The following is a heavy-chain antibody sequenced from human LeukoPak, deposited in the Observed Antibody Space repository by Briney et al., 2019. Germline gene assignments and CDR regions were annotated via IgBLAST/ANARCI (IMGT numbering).Heavy chain of an antibody. J-gene: IGHJ4*02. CDR3: AMTMSSSDEFDY. CDR1: GYTFTSYD. Sequence: ASVKVSCKASGYTFTSYDINWVRQATGQGLEWMGWMNPNSGNTGYAQKFQGRVTMTRNTSISTAYMELSSLRSEDTAVYYCAMTMSSSDEFDYWGQGTLVTVSS. CDR2: MNPNSGNT. V-gene: IGHV1-8*01. D-gene: IGHD6-6*01.